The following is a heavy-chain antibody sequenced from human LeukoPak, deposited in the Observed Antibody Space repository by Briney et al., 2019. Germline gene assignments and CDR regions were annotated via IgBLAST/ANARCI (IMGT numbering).Heavy chain of an antibody. CDR2: IWYDGSNK. Sequence: GRSLRLSCAASGFTFSSYGMHWVRQAPGKGLEWVAVIWYDGSNKYYADSVKGRFTISRDNSKNTLYLQMNSLRAEGTAVYYCARDRDYYDSSGYPAFDYWGQGTLVTVSS. CDR3: ARDRDYYDSSGYPAFDY. CDR1: GFTFSSYG. D-gene: IGHD3-22*01. J-gene: IGHJ4*02. V-gene: IGHV3-33*01.